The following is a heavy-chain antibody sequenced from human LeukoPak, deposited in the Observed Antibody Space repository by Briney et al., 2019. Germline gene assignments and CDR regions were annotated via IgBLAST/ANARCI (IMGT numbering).Heavy chain of an antibody. CDR2: INPSGGST. CDR3: ARATGYSGSYYGWFDP. V-gene: IGHV1-46*01. Sequence: ASVKASCKASGYTFTSYYMHWVRQAPGQGLEWMGIINPSGGSTSYAQKFQGRVTMTRDTSTSTVYMELSSLRSEDTAVYYCARATGYSGSYYGWFDPWGQGTLVTVSS. D-gene: IGHD1-26*01. J-gene: IGHJ5*02. CDR1: GYTFTSYY.